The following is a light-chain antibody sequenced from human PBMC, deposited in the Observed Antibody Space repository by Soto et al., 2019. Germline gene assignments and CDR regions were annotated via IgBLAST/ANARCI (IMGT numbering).Light chain of an antibody. Sequence: EIVMTQSPATLSVSPGERATLSCRASQSVFSSLAWYQQKPGQAPRLLIYGAATRATGIPARFSGSGSGTEFTLTISSLQSEDFAVYYCQQYHNWPAFXQGTK. J-gene: IGKJ1*01. CDR3: QQYHNWPA. CDR2: GAA. CDR1: QSVFSS. V-gene: IGKV3-15*01.